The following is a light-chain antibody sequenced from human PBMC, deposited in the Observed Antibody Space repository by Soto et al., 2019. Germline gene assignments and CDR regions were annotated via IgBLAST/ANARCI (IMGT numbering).Light chain of an antibody. CDR2: AAS. J-gene: IGKJ2*01. CDR3: QQSSFTGYT. CDR1: QNIRTS. V-gene: IGKV1-39*01. Sequence: DIQMTQSPSSLSASVGDRVTITCRASQNIRTSLNWYQQRPGKAPQLLIYAASSLQSGVSSRFSGSGSGTNFNLTVISLQPEDFAIYYCQQSSFTGYTFGQGTKLDMK.